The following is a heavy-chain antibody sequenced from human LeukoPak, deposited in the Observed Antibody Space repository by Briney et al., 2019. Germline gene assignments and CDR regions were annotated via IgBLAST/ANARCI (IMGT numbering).Heavy chain of an antibody. CDR3: AKSLDYGGNRARLDF. J-gene: IGHJ4*02. Sequence: ALVKVSCKGSRYTFTSYDINWVRQATGQGLEWMGWMNPNSGNTGYAQKFQGRVTMTRNTSISTAYMELSSLRSEDTAVYYCAKSLDYGGNRARLDFWGQGTLVTVSS. CDR1: RYTFTSYD. V-gene: IGHV1-8*01. CDR2: MNPNSGNT. D-gene: IGHD4-23*01.